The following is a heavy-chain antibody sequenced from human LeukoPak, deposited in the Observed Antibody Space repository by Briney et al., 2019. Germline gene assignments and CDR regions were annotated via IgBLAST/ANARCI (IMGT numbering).Heavy chain of an antibody. D-gene: IGHD2-2*01. Sequence: SGTLSLTCTVSGGSISPYYWSWIRQPPGKGLEWIGRIYMSGSTNYNPSLKSRVTISLDTSKNQFSLRLSSVTAADTAVYYCARWFCSSTSCQSGSYFDYWGQGTLVTVSS. CDR1: GGSISPYY. CDR3: ARWFCSSTSCQSGSYFDY. V-gene: IGHV4-4*08. CDR2: IYMSGST. J-gene: IGHJ4*02.